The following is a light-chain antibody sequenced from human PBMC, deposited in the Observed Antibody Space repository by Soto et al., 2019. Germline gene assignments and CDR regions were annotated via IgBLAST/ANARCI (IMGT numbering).Light chain of an antibody. Sequence: QSLLCHLASGCGAPGQSIWISCTGTSSDVGGYDYVSWYQQHPGKAPKLMIYEVSNRPSGVSNRFSGSKYGNTASLTISGLQAEAEADYYCSSFTSIITSVFGTGTTVTVL. CDR2: EVS. V-gene: IGLV2-14*01. CDR1: SSDVGGYDY. J-gene: IGLJ1*01. CDR3: SSFTSIITSV.